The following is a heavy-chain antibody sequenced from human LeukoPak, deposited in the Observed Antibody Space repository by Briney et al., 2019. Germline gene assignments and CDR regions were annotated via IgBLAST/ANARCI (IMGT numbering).Heavy chain of an antibody. J-gene: IGHJ4*02. CDR3: AKDLNYYASGNVFDY. CDR2: INHSGST. CDR1: GASISSYY. Sequence: PSETLSLTCTVSGASISSYYWGWIRQPPGKGLEWIGNINHSGSTYYNPSLRSRVTISVDTSKNQFSLKLSSVTAADTAVYYCAKDLNYYASGNVFDYWGQGILVTVSS. D-gene: IGHD3-10*01. V-gene: IGHV4-38-2*02.